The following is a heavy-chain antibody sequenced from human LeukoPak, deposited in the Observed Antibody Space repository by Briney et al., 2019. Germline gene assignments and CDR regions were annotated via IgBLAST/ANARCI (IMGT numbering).Heavy chain of an antibody. J-gene: IGHJ4*02. CDR1: GFTFSSHW. V-gene: IGHV3-7*05. D-gene: IGHD3-10*01. Sequence: PGGSLRLSCVGSGFTFSSHWMIWVRQAPGRGPEWVANIKQDGSGVDYVESVKGRFTISRDNAKSSLYLQMNSLRAEDTAIYYCERDFIWGQGTPVTVSS. CDR3: ERDFI. CDR2: IKQDGSGV.